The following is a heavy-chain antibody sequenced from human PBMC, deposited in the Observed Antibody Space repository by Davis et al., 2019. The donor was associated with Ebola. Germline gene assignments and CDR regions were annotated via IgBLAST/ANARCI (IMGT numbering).Heavy chain of an antibody. D-gene: IGHD1-26*01. J-gene: IGHJ1*01. V-gene: IGHV1-18*01. Sequence: AASVKVSCKASGYTFTSYGISWVRQAPGQGLEWMGWISAYNGNTNYAQKLQGRVTMTTDTSTSTAYMELRSLRSDDTAVYYCARGPVGATILSSFFQHWGQGTLVTVSS. CDR2: ISAYNGNT. CDR3: ARGPVGATILSSFFQH. CDR1: GYTFTSYG.